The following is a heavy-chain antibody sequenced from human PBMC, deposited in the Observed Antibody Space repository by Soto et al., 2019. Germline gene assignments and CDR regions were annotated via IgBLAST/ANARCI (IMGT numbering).Heavy chain of an antibody. Sequence: KPSETLSLTCAVYGGSFSGYYWSWIRQPPGKGLEWIGEINHSGSTNYNPSLKSRVTISVDTSKSQFSLKLSSVTAADTAVYYCARESAAGTLNWFDPWGQGTLVTVSS. CDR1: GGSFSGYY. J-gene: IGHJ5*02. CDR2: INHSGST. CDR3: ARESAAGTLNWFDP. D-gene: IGHD6-13*01. V-gene: IGHV4-34*01.